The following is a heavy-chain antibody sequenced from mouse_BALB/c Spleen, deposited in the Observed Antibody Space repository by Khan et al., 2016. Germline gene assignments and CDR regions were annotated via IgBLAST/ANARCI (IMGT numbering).Heavy chain of an antibody. J-gene: IGHJ3*01. CDR3: GRGCYDGIAY. V-gene: IGHV3-2*02. CDR2: ISYSGRT. D-gene: IGHD2-12*01. Sequence: EVQLQESGPGLVKPSQSLSLTCTVTGYSITSDYAWNWIRQFPGNKLEWMGYISYSGRTSYNPSLKSRISITRDKSKNQFFLQLNSVTTEDTATWYCGRGCYDGIAYWGQGTLVTVSA. CDR1: GYSITSDYA.